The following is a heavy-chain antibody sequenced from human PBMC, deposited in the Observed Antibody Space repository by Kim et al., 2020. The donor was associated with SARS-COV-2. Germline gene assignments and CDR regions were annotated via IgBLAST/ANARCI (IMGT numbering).Heavy chain of an antibody. CDR3: AALDSAQAPGGI. D-gene: IGHD3-10*01. V-gene: IGHV3-7*01. Sequence: GGSLRLSCVASGYNFRNYWMSWVRQAPGKGLEWVAMKKGDGIEEHYVDSVKGRFTMSRDTARNSLSLQMNSLRTEDTAIYYCAALDSAQAPGGIWGQGT. CDR1: GYNFRNYW. CDR2: KKGDGIEE. J-gene: IGHJ4*02.